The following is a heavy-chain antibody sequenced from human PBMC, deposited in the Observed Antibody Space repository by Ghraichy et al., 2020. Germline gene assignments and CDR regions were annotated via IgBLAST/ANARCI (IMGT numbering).Heavy chain of an antibody. CDR3: ARSRRGLTRSLEWAHPPDY. Sequence: SQTLSLTCSVSGGSFGGSGFYWGWIRQSPGRGLEWIGSSHYSGKTYYNPSLESRVTISVDTSRNELSLNVASATAEDTAVDYCARSRRGLTRSLEWAHPPDYWCQGSLVTVSS. J-gene: IGHJ4*02. CDR2: SHYSGKT. CDR1: GGSFGGSGFY. V-gene: IGHV4-39*01. D-gene: IGHD3-3*01.